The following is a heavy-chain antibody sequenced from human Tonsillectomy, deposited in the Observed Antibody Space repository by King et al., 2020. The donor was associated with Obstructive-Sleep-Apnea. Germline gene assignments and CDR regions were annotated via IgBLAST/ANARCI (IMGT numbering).Heavy chain of an antibody. V-gene: IGHV3-33*01. CDR2: IWDDGSNK. CDR1: GFTFSNYG. Sequence: HEQLVQSGGGVVQPGRSLRLSCAASGFTFSNYGMHWVRQAPGKGLEWVAFIWDDGSNKYYGDSVKGRFTISRDNSKNTQYLQMNSLRPEDTAVYYCARGSYSSGWEGDYWGQGTLVIVSS. J-gene: IGHJ4*02. CDR3: ARGSYSSGWEGDY. D-gene: IGHD6-19*01.